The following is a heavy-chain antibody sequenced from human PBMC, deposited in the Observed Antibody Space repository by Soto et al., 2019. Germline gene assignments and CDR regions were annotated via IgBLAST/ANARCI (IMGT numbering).Heavy chain of an antibody. CDR2: IWYDRSKD. Sequence: QVQLVESGGGVVQPGRSLTLSCAASGFTFGSHGMHWVRQAPGKGLEWVALIWYDRSKDNYADSVKGRFTISRDNFKNTLYLQMSSLRTEDTAVYFCAREGFWSGSINHYYGMDVWGQGTTVAVSS. D-gene: IGHD3-3*01. J-gene: IGHJ6*02. CDR1: GFTFGSHG. V-gene: IGHV3-33*01. CDR3: AREGFWSGSINHYYGMDV.